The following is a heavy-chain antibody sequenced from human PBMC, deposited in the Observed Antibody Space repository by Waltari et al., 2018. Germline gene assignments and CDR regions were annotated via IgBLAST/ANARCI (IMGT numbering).Heavy chain of an antibody. CDR3: APTAVTYDY. Sequence: EVQLVESGGGLVKPGGSLRLSCAGSGFTFSRYSLDWVRQAPGKGLEWVSCISTRTKYIRSADAVKSRFTIARDNAKNSLYLQMNNLRAEDTAVYYCAPTAVTYDYWGQGILVTVSS. CDR1: GFTFSRYS. V-gene: IGHV3-21*01. CDR2: ISTRTKYI. J-gene: IGHJ4*02. D-gene: IGHD4-17*01.